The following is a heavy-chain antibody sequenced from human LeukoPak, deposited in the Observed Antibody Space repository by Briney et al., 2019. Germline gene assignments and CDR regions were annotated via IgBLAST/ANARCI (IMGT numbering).Heavy chain of an antibody. D-gene: IGHD2-15*01. J-gene: IGHJ6*02. CDR3: AREVVVAARSLYGMDV. CDR1: GFTFSSYR. CDR2: ISSGSGYI. Sequence: GGSLRLSCAASGFTFSSYRMNWVRQAPGKGLDWVSSISSGSGYIYYADSVKGRFTISRDNAKNSLYLQMNSLRAEDTAVYYCAREVVVAARSLYGMDVWGQGTTVTVSS. V-gene: IGHV3-21*01.